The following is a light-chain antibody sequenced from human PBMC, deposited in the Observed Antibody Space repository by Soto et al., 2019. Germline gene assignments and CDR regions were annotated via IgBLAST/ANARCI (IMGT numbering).Light chain of an antibody. CDR2: YDR. V-gene: IGLV3-21*04. CDR3: QVWDSSSDHRV. Sequence: SYELTQPPSVSVAPGKTATIPCGGNNIGSKSVHWYQQKPGQAPVLVIFYDRVRPSGIPERFSGSNSGNTATLTISRVEAGDEADYYCQVWDSSSDHRVFGGGTQLTVL. CDR1: NIGSKS. J-gene: IGLJ3*02.